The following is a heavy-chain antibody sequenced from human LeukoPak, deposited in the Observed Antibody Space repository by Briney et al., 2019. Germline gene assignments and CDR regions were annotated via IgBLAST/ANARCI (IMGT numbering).Heavy chain of an antibody. J-gene: IGHJ6*03. CDR1: GYTFTSYD. Sequence: ASVKVSCKASGYTFTSYDINWVRQATGQGLEWMGWMNPNSGNTGYAQKFQGRVTITRNTSISTAYMGLSSLRSEDTAVYYCARDRSAYDYDKRWFYYYMDVWGKGTTVTISS. D-gene: IGHD5-12*01. CDR3: ARDRSAYDYDKRWFYYYMDV. V-gene: IGHV1-8*03. CDR2: MNPNSGNT.